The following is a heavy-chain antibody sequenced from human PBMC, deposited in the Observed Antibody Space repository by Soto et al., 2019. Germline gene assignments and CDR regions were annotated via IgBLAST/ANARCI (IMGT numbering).Heavy chain of an antibody. CDR2: ISYDGSNK. J-gene: IGHJ4*02. CDR3: ARDKEAIFGVVITHNYFYY. D-gene: IGHD3-3*01. CDR1: GLTFSSYV. V-gene: IGHV3-30-3*01. Sequence: QVQLVESGGGVVQPGKSLRLSCAASGLTFSSYVMHWVRQAPGKGLEWVAVISYDGSNKYAADALEGRFSISRDNSKNTLYLQMNSLRAEDTGVYYCARDKEAIFGVVITHNYFYYWGQGALVTVSS.